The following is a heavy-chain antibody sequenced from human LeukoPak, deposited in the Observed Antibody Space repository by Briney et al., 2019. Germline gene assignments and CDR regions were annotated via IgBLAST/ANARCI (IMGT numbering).Heavy chain of an antibody. Sequence: GGSLRLSCAASGFTFSSYEMNWVRQAPGKGLEWVSYISSSGSTIYYADSVKGRFTISRDNAKNSLYLQMNSPRAEDTAVYYCARVDATLGDGMDVWGKGTTVTVSS. CDR1: GFTFSSYE. J-gene: IGHJ6*04. V-gene: IGHV3-48*03. CDR2: ISSSGSTI. CDR3: ARVDATLGDGMDV. D-gene: IGHD5-12*01.